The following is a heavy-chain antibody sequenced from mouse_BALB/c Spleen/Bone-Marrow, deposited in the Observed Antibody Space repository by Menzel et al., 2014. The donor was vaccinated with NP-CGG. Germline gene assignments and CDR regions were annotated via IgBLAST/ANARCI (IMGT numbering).Heavy chain of an antibody. Sequence: QVQLQQSGAELVKPGASVKLSYKASGYTFTSYWMHWVKQRPGQGLEWIGEINPSNGRTNYNEKFKSKATLTVDKSSSTAYMQLSSLTSEDSAVYYCARGGGSYYAMDYWGQGTSVTVSS. CDR1: GYTFTSYW. CDR3: ARGGGSYYAMDY. CDR2: INPSNGRT. D-gene: IGHD1-1*02. V-gene: IGHV1S81*02. J-gene: IGHJ4*01.